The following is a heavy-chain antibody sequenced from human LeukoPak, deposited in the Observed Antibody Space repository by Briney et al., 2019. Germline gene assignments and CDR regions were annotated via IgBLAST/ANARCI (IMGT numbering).Heavy chain of an antibody. V-gene: IGHV1-69*01. CDR3: AGPYITGTTDPS. CDR2: IIPIFGTA. D-gene: IGHD1-7*01. Sequence: GGSLRLSCAASAFTFSSYAISWVRQAPGQGLEWMGGIIPIFGTANNAQKFQGRVTITADESTSTAYMELSSLRSEDTAVYYCAGPYITGTTDPSWGQGTLVTVSS. J-gene: IGHJ4*02. CDR1: AFTFSSYA.